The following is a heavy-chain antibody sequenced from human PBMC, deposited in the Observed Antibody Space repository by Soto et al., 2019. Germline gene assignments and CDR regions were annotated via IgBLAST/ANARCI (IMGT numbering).Heavy chain of an antibody. Sequence: SVEGYYSASGGTFNSAAINLVRQAPGQGLEWMGGIIPIFGTATYAQKFQGRVTITADESTSTAYMELSSLRSEDTAVYYGARDVSFHYYGMDGWGQGTRV. CDR2: IIPIFGTA. CDR1: GGTFNSAA. V-gene: IGHV1-69*13. CDR3: ARDVSFHYYGMDG. J-gene: IGHJ6*02. D-gene: IGHD1-26*01.